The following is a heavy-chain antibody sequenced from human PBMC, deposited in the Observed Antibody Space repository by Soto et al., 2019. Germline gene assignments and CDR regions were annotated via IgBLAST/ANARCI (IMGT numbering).Heavy chain of an antibody. D-gene: IGHD3-22*01. V-gene: IGHV4-34*01. CDR3: ERVRGYHQYYFDY. J-gene: IGHJ4*02. CDR2: INHSGGT. Sequence: SETLSLTCAVYGGSFSAYYWSWIRQPPGKGLEWIGEINHSGGTSYNPSLKSRVTISVDTSKSQFSLKLSSVTAADTAVYCCERVRGYHQYYFDYWGQGTLVTVSS. CDR1: GGSFSAYY.